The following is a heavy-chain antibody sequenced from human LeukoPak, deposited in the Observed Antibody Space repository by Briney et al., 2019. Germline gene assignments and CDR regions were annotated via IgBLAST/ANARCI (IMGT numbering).Heavy chain of an antibody. CDR1: GFTFSSYE. CDR3: ARDRPGDV. J-gene: IGHJ6*04. V-gene: IGHV3-64*01. Sequence: GGSLRLSCAASGFTFSSYEMHWIRQAPGRGLEYVSAISSNGDSTYYANFVKGRFIISRDNSKNTLYLQMGSLRPEDMAVYYCARDRPGDVWGEGTTVTVSS. CDR2: ISSNGDST.